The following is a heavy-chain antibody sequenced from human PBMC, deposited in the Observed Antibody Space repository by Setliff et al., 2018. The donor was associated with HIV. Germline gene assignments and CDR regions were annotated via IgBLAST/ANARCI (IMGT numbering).Heavy chain of an antibody. V-gene: IGHV4-59*11. J-gene: IGHJ6*03. Sequence: SETLSLTCTVSGGSISSHYWGWIRQPPGKGLEWIGYIYYSGSTNYNPSLKSRVTISVDTSKNQFPLKLSSVTAADTAVYYCARDGPLEGSYRYYYYYMDVWGKGTTVTVSS. CDR2: IYYSGST. CDR1: GGSISSHY. CDR3: ARDGPLEGSYRYYYYYMDV. D-gene: IGHD3-10*01.